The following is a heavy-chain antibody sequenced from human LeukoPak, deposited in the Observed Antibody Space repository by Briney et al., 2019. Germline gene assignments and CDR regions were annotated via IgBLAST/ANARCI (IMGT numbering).Heavy chain of an antibody. CDR2: ISSRSNYI. CDR3: ARDRAVYSDSRGYYPDAFDI. Sequence: GGSLSLSCAAPGFTFSSYNMNWVPQAPGKGLEWVSSISSRSNYIYLADSLKGRSTISRDNTKNSLYLQMNSLRAEDTAMYYCARDRAVYSDSRGYYPDAFDIWGQGTMVTVSS. V-gene: IGHV3-21*01. CDR1: GFTFSSYN. D-gene: IGHD3-22*01. J-gene: IGHJ3*02.